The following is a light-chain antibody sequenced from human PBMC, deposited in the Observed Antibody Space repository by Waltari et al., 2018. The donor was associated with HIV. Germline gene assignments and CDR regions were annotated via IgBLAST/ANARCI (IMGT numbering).Light chain of an antibody. CDR1: QTIFYKSNNKNY. V-gene: IGKV4-1*01. CDR3: QQCYRTQYT. J-gene: IGKJ2*01. Sequence: DIVMTQSPEYLAVSLGERATINCKSSQTIFYKSNNKNYLAWYQRKPGQSPTLLVSWASKREVGGPDRFSGSGSGTDFTLTISRLQAEDVAVYYCQQCYRTQYTFGQGTRLEFK. CDR2: WAS.